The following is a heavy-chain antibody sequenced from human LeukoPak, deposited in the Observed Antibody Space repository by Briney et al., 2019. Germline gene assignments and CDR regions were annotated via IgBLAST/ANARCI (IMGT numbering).Heavy chain of an antibody. V-gene: IGHV3-21*04. CDR2: ITSSTKYI. D-gene: IGHD3-22*01. Sequence: GGSLRLSCAASGFTFSSYSMSWVRQAPGKGLEWVSSITSSTKYIYYADSVKGRFTISRDDAKNTLYLQMNSLRAEDTAVYYCARDTNYYDSSGYYSGSDFDYWGQGTLVTVSS. CDR3: ARDTNYYDSSGYYSGSDFDY. CDR1: GFTFSSYS. J-gene: IGHJ4*02.